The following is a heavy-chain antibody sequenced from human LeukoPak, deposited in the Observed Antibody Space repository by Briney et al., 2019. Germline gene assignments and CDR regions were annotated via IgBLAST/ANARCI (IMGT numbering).Heavy chain of an antibody. J-gene: IGHJ4*02. CDR1: GFIFSRNN. V-gene: IGHV3-48*01. CDR3: ARDLLDSLDY. CDR2: ISSSGTTI. Sequence: GGSLRLSCAASGFIFSRNNMNWVRQAPGKGLEWVSYISSSGTTIYYADSVKGRFTISRDNAKNSLYLQMNSLRAEDTAVYYCARDLLDSLDYWGQGTLVTVSS. D-gene: IGHD3-22*01.